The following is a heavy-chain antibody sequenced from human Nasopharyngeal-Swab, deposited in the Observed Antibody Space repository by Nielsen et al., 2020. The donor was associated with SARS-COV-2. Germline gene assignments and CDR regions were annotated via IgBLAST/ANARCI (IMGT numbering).Heavy chain of an antibody. V-gene: IGHV4-34*01. J-gene: IGHJ4*02. CDR1: GGSFSGYY. D-gene: IGHD6-19*01. Sequence: SETLSLTCAVYGGSFSGYYWSWIRQPPGKGLEWIGEINHSGSTNYNPSLKSRVTISVDTSKNQFSLKLSSVTAADTAVYYCARSYSSGWGFFDYWGQGTLVTVSS. CDR3: ARSYSSGWGFFDY. CDR2: INHSGST.